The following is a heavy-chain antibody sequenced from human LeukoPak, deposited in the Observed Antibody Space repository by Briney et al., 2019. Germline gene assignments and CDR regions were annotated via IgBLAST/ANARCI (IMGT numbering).Heavy chain of an antibody. V-gene: IGHV4-4*02. CDR1: GGSIDITNY. J-gene: IGHJ4*02. CDR2: IAHDGTT. Sequence: SGTLSLSCGVSGGSIDITNYWSWVRQAPGKGLEWIGEIAHDGTTNYNPSLRSRVAMSFDRANNQFSLSLTSVTAADTAVYYCTRENRPFCPFAFWGQGVLVTVSS. D-gene: IGHD2/OR15-2a*01. CDR3: TRENRPFCPFAF.